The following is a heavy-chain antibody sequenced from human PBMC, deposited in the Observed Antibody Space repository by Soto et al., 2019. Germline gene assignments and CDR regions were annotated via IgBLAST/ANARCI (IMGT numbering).Heavy chain of an antibody. CDR1: GFSFSDYY. V-gene: IGHV3-11*01. J-gene: IGHJ4*02. D-gene: IGHD2-15*01. CDR2: MSSSGTTI. Sequence: QVQLVESGGGLVKPGGSLRLACAASGFSFSDYYMSWIRQAPRKGLEWISYMSSSGTTIHYADSVRGRFTIARDNAKKSLSLQMNSLRAEDTAVYYCEREVVGPDYWGQGTLVTVSS. CDR3: EREVVGPDY.